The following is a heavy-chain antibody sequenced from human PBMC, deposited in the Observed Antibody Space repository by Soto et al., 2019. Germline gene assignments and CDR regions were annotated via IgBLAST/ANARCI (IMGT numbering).Heavy chain of an antibody. V-gene: IGHV3-33*01. J-gene: IGHJ5*02. CDR3: ARDRDVVVPAAILYNWFDP. CDR2: IWYDGSNK. D-gene: IGHD2-2*01. CDR1: GFTFSSYG. Sequence: GGSLRLSCAASGFTFSSYGMHWVRQAPGKGLEWVAVIWYDGSNKYYADSVKGRFTISRDNSKNTLYLQMNSLRAEDTAVYYCARDRDVVVPAAILYNWFDPWGQGTLVTVSS.